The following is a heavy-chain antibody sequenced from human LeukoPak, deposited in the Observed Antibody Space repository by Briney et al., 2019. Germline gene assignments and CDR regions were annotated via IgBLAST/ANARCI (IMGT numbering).Heavy chain of an antibody. Sequence: GESLKISCKGSGYSFTSYWIGWVRQMPGKGLEWMGIIYPGDSDTRYSPSFQGQVTISADKSISTAYLQWSSLKASDTAMYYCASLYYYDSSGYSPFDYWGQGTLVTVSS. V-gene: IGHV5-51*01. CDR2: IYPGDSDT. J-gene: IGHJ4*02. CDR1: GYSFTSYW. CDR3: ASLYYYDSSGYSPFDY. D-gene: IGHD3-22*01.